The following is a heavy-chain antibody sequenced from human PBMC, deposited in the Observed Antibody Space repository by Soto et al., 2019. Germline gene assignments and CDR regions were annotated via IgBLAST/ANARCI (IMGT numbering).Heavy chain of an antibody. J-gene: IGHJ4*02. CDR2: IAADNGDT. Sequence: ASVKVSCKASGYTFSTYPISWVRQAPGQGLEWMGWIAADNGDTNYAQNFQGRVTMTTEKSTNTAYMEMRNLKFDDTAVFYCARVAHCGDGQSVSRTLDYWGQGTLVTVSS. CDR1: GYTFSTYP. D-gene: IGHD2-21*01. V-gene: IGHV1-18*01. CDR3: ARVAHCGDGQSVSRTLDY.